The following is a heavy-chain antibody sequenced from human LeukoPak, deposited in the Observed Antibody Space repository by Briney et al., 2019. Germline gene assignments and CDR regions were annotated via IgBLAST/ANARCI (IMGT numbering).Heavy chain of an antibody. CDR2: VRSKAYGGTT. CDR3: TRDGGGSYDYFDY. CDR1: GFTFGDYA. D-gene: IGHD1-26*01. J-gene: IGHJ4*02. Sequence: PGRSLRLSCTASGFTFGDYAMSWVRQAPGKGLEWVGFVRSKAYGGTTEYAASVKGRFTISRDDSKSIAYLQMNSLKTEDTAVYYCTRDGGGSYDYFDYWGQGTLVTVSS. V-gene: IGHV3-49*04.